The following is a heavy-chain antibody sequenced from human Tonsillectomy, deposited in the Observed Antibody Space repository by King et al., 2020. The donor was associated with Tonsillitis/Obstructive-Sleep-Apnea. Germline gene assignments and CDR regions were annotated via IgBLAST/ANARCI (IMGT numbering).Heavy chain of an antibody. CDR1: GGSISSYY. J-gene: IGHJ4*02. D-gene: IGHD3-3*01. CDR2: IYYSGST. Sequence: QPQESGPGLVKPSETLSLTCTVSGGSISSYYWSWIRQPPGKGLEWIGYIYYSGSTNYNPSLKSRVTISVDTSKNQFSLKLSSVTAADTAVYYCASYYDFWSGYPYWGQGTLVTVSS. V-gene: IGHV4-59*01. CDR3: ASYYDFWSGYPY.